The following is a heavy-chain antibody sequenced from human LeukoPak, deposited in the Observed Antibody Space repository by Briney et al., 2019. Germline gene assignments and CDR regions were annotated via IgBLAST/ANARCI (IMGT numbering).Heavy chain of an antibody. CDR3: GRGRGYYYCSGNTYKNYGSRVYFYY. J-gene: IGHJ4*02. CDR2: INHSGST. D-gene: IGHD3-10*01. CDR1: GGSFSGYY. Sequence: SETLSLTCAVYGGSFSGYYWSWIRQPPGKGLEWIGEINHSGSTNYNPSLKSRVTISVDTSKNQFSLKLSSVTAAETAVYYRGRGRGYYYCSGNTYKNYGSRVYFYYWGQGTLVTVFS. V-gene: IGHV4-34*01.